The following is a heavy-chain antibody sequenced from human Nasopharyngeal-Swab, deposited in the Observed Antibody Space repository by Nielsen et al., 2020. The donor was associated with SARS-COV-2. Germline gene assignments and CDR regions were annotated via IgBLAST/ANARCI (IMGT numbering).Heavy chain of an antibody. CDR2: ISGSGGTT. V-gene: IGHV3-23*01. Sequence: GSLRLSCAASGFTFRNYAMSWVRQAPGKGLEWVAAISGSGGTTFYADSVKGRFTISRDISKNTLSLQMNSLRVEDTAVYFCAKDRSGAAAGLRGGFDSWGQGTLVPVSS. CDR1: GFTFRNYA. CDR3: AKDRSGAAAGLRGGFDS. D-gene: IGHD6-13*01. J-gene: IGHJ4*02.